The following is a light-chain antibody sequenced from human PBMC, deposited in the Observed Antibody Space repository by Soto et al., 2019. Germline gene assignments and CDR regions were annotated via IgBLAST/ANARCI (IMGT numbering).Light chain of an antibody. Sequence: EIVMTQSPATLSVSPVERATLSCMATQSLNSNLAWYQQKPGQAPRLLIYGASTRATGIPAMFSGSGSGTEFTLTISSLQSEDFAVYYCQQYNYWPPNTFGGGTKVDI. V-gene: IGKV3-15*01. CDR1: QSLNSN. CDR3: QQYNYWPPNT. CDR2: GAS. J-gene: IGKJ4*01.